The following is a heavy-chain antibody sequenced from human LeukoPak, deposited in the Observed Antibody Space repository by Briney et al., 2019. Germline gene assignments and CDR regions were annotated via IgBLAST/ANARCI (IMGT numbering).Heavy chain of an antibody. Sequence: GASVKVSCKASGYTFNSYGITWVRQAPGQGLEWMGWISAYNGNTNYAQKFQGWVTMTRDTSISTAYMELSRLRSDDTAVYYCARGTGYYYDNWFDPWGQGTLVTVSS. CDR2: ISAYNGNT. CDR1: GYTFNSYG. J-gene: IGHJ5*02. V-gene: IGHV1-18*01. D-gene: IGHD3-22*01. CDR3: ARGTGYYYDNWFDP.